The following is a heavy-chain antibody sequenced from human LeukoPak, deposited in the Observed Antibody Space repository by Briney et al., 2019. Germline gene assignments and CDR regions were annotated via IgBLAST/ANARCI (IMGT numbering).Heavy chain of an antibody. D-gene: IGHD3-3*01. CDR2: INHSGNT. CDR1: GGSFSGYY. V-gene: IGHV4-34*01. J-gene: IGHJ3*02. Sequence: SETLSLTCAVYGGSFSGYYWSWIRQPPGKGLEWIGEINHSGNTNYNPSLKSRVTISIDTSKNQFSLKLSSVTAADAAVYYCASVLWSGTYPDVFDIWGQGTMVTVSS. CDR3: ASVLWSGTYPDVFDI.